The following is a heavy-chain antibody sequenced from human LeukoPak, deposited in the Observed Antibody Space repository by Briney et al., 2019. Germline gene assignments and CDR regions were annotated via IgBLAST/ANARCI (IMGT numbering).Heavy chain of an antibody. CDR1: GFTFSSFA. CDR3: ARGRYNWIPGRYYYYGMDV. J-gene: IGHJ6*02. Sequence: PGGSLRLSCSASGFTFSSFAMHWVRQAPGKGLEYVSAISSNGGGTYYADSVKGRFAISRDNSKNTLYLQMSSLRAEDTAVYYCARGRYNWIPGRYYYYGMDVWGQGTTVTVSS. D-gene: IGHD1-20*01. CDR2: ISSNGGGT. V-gene: IGHV3-64D*06.